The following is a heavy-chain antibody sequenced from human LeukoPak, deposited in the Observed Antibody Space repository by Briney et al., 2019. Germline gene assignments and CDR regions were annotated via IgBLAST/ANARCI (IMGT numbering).Heavy chain of an antibody. CDR1: GFTFSSYA. CDR3: ARDRGDRVFDY. CDR2: TKQDGSEK. J-gene: IGHJ4*02. V-gene: IGHV3-7*01. Sequence: GGSLRLSCAASGFTFSSYAMSWVRQAPGKGLEWVAITKQDGSEKYYVDSVKGRFTISRDNAKNSLYLQLNSLRAEDTAVYYCARDRGDRVFDYWGQGTLVTVSS. D-gene: IGHD2-21*02.